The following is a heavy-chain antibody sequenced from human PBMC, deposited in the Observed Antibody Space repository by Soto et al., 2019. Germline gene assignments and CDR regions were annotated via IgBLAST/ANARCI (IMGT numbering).Heavy chain of an antibody. V-gene: IGHV4-30-4*08. CDR3: ASPVVVAATMGGWFDT. Sequence: SETLSLTCTVSGGSISSGDYYWSWIRQPPGKGLGWIGYIYYSGSTYYNPSLKSRVTISVDTSKNQFSLKLSSVTDADTAVYYCASPVVVAATMGGWFDTWGPGTLVTFS. D-gene: IGHD2-15*01. CDR1: GGSISSGDYY. J-gene: IGHJ5*02. CDR2: IYYSGST.